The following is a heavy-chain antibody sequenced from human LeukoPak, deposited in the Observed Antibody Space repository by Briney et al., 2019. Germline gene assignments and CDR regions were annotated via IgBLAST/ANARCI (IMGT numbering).Heavy chain of an antibody. CDR2: IYYTGCT. D-gene: IGHD2-21*01. J-gene: IGHJ4*02. V-gene: IGHV4-39*01. CDR3: ARHIVRPTMPIES. CDR1: SGTISSSSCF. Sequence: ASETLSLTCNVSSGTISSSSCFWGWIRQPPGNGLEWIGNIYYTGCTHYNPSLKSRLTISVDTSKNQFSLKLSSVNAADTAVYNCARHIVRPTMPIESWGQGILVTVSS.